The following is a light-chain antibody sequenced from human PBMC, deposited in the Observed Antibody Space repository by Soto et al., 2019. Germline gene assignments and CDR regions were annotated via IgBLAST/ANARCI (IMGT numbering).Light chain of an antibody. CDR2: DVS. CDR1: SNDVGGYNY. Sequence: QSVLTQPASVSGSPGQSITISCTGTSNDVGGYNYVSWYQQHPGKAPKLMIYDVSNRPSGVSNRFSGSKSANTASLTISGLQTEDESDYYCSSYTGSSTYVXGTGTKVTVL. CDR3: SSYTGSSTYV. J-gene: IGLJ1*01. V-gene: IGLV2-14*03.